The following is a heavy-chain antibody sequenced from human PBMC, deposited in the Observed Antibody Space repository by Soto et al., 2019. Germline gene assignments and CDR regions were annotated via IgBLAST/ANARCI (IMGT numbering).Heavy chain of an antibody. V-gene: IGHV3-30*18. CDR2: ISYDGSNK. Sequence: GGSLRLSCAASGFTFSSYGMHWVRQAPGKGLEWVAVISYDGSNKYYADFVKGRFTISRDNSKNTLYLQMNSLRAEDTAVYYCAKAGFSPVVTPFDYWGQGTLVTVSS. D-gene: IGHD2-2*01. CDR1: GFTFSSYG. J-gene: IGHJ4*02. CDR3: AKAGFSPVVTPFDY.